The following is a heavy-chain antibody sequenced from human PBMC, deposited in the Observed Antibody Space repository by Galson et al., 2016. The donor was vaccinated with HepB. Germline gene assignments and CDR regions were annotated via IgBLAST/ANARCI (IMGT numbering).Heavy chain of an antibody. D-gene: IGHD2-2*03. CDR1: GGSFSGYY. V-gene: IGHV4-34*01. Sequence: ETLSLTCGVYGGSFSGYYWSWIRQTHGKGLEWIGEINHGGSTNYNPSLKSRVTISIDTSQNQFSLNLSPVTPGDTAVYYCSRFVTWGVWIFGRWGQGTLVTVSS. CDR2: INHGGST. CDR3: SRFVTWGVWIFGR. J-gene: IGHJ4*02.